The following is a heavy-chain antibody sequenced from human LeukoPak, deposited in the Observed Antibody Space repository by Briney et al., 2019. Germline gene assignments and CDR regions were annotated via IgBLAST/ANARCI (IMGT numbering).Heavy chain of an antibody. Sequence: GGSLRLSCAASGFTFSSYAMSWVRQAPGEGLEWVSAISGSGGSTYYADSVKGRFTISRDNSDKTLYLQMNSLRAEDTAVYYCAKRSLSGTWYFDLWGRGTLVIVSS. CDR1: GFTFSSYA. D-gene: IGHD3-3*01. J-gene: IGHJ2*01. V-gene: IGHV3-23*01. CDR2: ISGSGGST. CDR3: AKRSLSGTWYFDL.